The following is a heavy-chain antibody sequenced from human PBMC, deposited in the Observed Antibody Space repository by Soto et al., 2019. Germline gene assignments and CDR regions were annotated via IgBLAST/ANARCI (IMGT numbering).Heavy chain of an antibody. CDR2: ISYDGSNK. J-gene: IGHJ4*02. V-gene: IGHV3-30-3*01. D-gene: IGHD6-13*01. CDR1: GFTFSSYA. Sequence: QVQLVESGGGVVQPGRSLRLSCAASGFTFSSYAMHWVRQAPGKGLEWVAVISYDGSNKYYADTVKGRFTISRDNSKTTLYLQMNSLRAEDTAVYYCARGRWSSLLGLDYWGQGTLVTVSS. CDR3: ARGRWSSLLGLDY.